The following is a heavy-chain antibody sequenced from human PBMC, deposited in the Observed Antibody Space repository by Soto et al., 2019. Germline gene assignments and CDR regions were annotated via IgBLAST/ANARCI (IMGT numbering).Heavy chain of an antibody. Sequence: QVQLQQWGAGLLKPSETLSHTCAVYGGSFSGYYWSWIRQPPGKGLEWIGEINHSGSTNYNPSLKSRVTISVDTSKNQFSLKLSSVTAADTAVYYCARGGRAAAARFDPWGQGTLVTVSS. CDR3: ARGGRAAAARFDP. CDR2: INHSGST. J-gene: IGHJ5*02. V-gene: IGHV4-34*01. D-gene: IGHD6-13*01. CDR1: GGSFSGYY.